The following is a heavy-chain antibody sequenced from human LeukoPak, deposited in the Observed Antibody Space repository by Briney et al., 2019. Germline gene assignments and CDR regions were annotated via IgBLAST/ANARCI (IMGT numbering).Heavy chain of an antibody. D-gene: IGHD3-10*01. J-gene: IGHJ4*02. CDR1: GGSISSSSYY. Sequence: SVTLSLTCTVSGGSISSSSYYWGWIRQPPGKGLEWIGSIYYSGSTYYNPSLKSRVTISVDTSKNQFSLKLSSVTAADTAVFYCASYYYGSGSVDYWGQGTLVTVSS. CDR2: IYYSGST. CDR3: ASYYYGSGSVDY. V-gene: IGHV4-39*01.